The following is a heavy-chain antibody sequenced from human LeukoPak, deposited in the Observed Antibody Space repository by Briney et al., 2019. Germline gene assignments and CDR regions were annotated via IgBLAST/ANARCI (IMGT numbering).Heavy chain of an antibody. CDR2: INHSGST. CDR3: ARGLDELPFDY. Sequence: SETLSLTCAVYGGSFSGYYWSWIRQPPGKGLEWIGEINHSGSTNYNPSLKSRVTISVDTSKNQFSLKLSSVTAADTAVYYCARGLDELPFDYWGQGTLVTVSS. V-gene: IGHV4-34*01. J-gene: IGHJ4*02. D-gene: IGHD1-7*01. CDR1: GGSFSGYY.